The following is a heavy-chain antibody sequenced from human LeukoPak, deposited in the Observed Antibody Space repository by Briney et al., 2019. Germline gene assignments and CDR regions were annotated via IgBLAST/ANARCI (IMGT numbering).Heavy chain of an antibody. J-gene: IGHJ4*02. CDR2: XXXXGGST. CDR3: AKGHRYCTSGNCNSAVDY. CDR1: GFTLXXXX. V-gene: IGHV3-23*01. Sequence: GGSLRLSCSMSGFTLXXXXXXWVRQAPGXGXXXXXXXXXXGGSTDYTDSVKGRXXXSRDNSKNTLYLQMNSLGAEDTAVYYCAKGHRYCTSGNCNSAVDYWGQGTLVTVSS. D-gene: IGHD2-15*01.